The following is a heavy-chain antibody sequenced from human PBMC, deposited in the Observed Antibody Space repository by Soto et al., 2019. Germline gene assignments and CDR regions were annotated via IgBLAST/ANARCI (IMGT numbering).Heavy chain of an antibody. Sequence: PSETLSLTCTVSGGSISSSSYYWGWIRQPPGKGLEWIGSIYYSGSTYYNPSLKSRVTISVDTSKNQFSLKLSSVTAADTAVYYCARGLYDYIWGSYRYLAFDIWGQGTVVTVSS. J-gene: IGHJ3*02. CDR1: GGSISSSSYY. D-gene: IGHD3-16*02. CDR2: IYYSGST. V-gene: IGHV4-39*01. CDR3: ARGLYDYIWGSYRYLAFDI.